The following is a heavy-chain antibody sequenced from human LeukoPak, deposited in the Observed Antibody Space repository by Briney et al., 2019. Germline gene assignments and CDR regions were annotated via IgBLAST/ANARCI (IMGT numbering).Heavy chain of an antibody. Sequence: ASVKVSCKASGYTFTGYYMHWVRQAPGQGLEWVGRINPNSGGTNYAQKFQGRVTMTRDTSISTAYMELSRLRSDDTAVYYCARADVILRYFDWLQDAFDIWGQGTMVTVSS. V-gene: IGHV1-2*06. D-gene: IGHD3-9*01. CDR1: GYTFTGYY. CDR2: INPNSGGT. CDR3: ARADVILRYFDWLQDAFDI. J-gene: IGHJ3*02.